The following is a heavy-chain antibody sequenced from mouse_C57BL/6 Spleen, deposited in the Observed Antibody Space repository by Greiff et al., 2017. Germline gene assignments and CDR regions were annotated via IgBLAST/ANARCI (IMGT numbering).Heavy chain of an antibody. Sequence: QVQLQQPGAELVKPGASVKMSCKASGYTFTSYWITWVKQRPGQGLEWIGDIYPGSGSTNYNEKFKSKATLTVDTSSSTAYMQLSSLTSEDSAVYYCAREKCITTVVATRGYFDYWGQGTTLTVSS. D-gene: IGHD1-1*01. CDR1: GYTFTSYW. CDR2: IYPGSGST. V-gene: IGHV1-55*01. J-gene: IGHJ2*01. CDR3: AREKCITTVVATRGYFDY.